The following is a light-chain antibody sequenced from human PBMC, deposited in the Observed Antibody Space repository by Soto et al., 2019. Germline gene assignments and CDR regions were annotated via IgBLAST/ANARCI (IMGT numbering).Light chain of an antibody. CDR1: SSNIGEGNN. CDR2: DNS. CDR3: SSYTSGSTLPWV. J-gene: IGLJ1*01. V-gene: IGLV1-40*01. Sequence: QSVLTQPPSVSGAPGQRVTISCTGSSSNIGEGNNVHWYQQLPGTAPKLLIYDNSNRPSGVPDRFSGSKSGTSASLTIFGLQVEDEAVYYCSSYTSGSTLPWVFGTGTKVTVL.